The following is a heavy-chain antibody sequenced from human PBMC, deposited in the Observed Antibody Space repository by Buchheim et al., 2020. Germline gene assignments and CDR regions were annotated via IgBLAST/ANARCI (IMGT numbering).Heavy chain of an antibody. D-gene: IGHD3-3*01. CDR3: ARRGFWSGLGMDV. J-gene: IGHJ6*02. Sequence: QVKLVQSGAEVKKPGASLKVSCKASGYTFTSYYLHWVRQAPGQGLEWMGISNPSGGPTTYAQKFQGRVTMTRDTSTSTVDLELSSLRSEDTAVYYCARRGFWSGLGMDVWGQGTT. V-gene: IGHV1-46*01. CDR2: SNPSGGPT. CDR1: GYTFTSYY.